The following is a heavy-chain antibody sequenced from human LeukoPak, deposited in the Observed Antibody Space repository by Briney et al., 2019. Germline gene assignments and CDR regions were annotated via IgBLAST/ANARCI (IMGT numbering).Heavy chain of an antibody. J-gene: IGHJ4*02. Sequence: SGGSLRLSCAASGFTFSDYFMSWLRQAPGKGLEWLSHISSSGTGYYTDSVKGRATISRDNAKNSLYLQMNSLRAEDTAVYYCARPAYCGGNCYYFPDYWGQGTLSPSPQ. CDR3: ARPAYCGGNCYYFPDY. D-gene: IGHD2-21*02. CDR2: ISSSGTG. V-gene: IGHV3-11*04. CDR1: GFTFSDYF.